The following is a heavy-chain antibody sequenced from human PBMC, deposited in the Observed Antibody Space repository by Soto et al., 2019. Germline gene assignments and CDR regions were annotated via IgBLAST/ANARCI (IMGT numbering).Heavy chain of an antibody. CDR2: IWYDGSNK. CDR1: GFTFSSYG. V-gene: IGHV3-33*01. Sequence: GGSLRLSCAASGFTFSSYGMHWVRQAPGKGLEWVAVIWYDGSNKYYAETVKGRFTISRDNSKNTLYLQMNSLRAVDTAVYYCARDQGYCSGGSCYVAGYWGQGTLVTVSS. D-gene: IGHD2-15*01. CDR3: ARDQGYCSGGSCYVAGY. J-gene: IGHJ4*02.